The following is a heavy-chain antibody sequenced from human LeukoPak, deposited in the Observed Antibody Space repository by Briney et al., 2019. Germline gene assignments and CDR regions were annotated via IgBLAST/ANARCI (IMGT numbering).Heavy chain of an antibody. D-gene: IGHD3-3*01. CDR3: ARTLDYDFWSGYD. J-gene: IGHJ4*02. CDR2: INHSGST. CDR1: GGSFSGYY. Sequence: SETLSLTCAVYGGSFSGYYWSWIRQPPGKGLEWIGEINHSGSTNYNPSLKSRVTISVDTSKNQFSLKLGSVTAADTAVYYCARTLDYDFWSGYDWGQGTLVTVSS. V-gene: IGHV4-34*01.